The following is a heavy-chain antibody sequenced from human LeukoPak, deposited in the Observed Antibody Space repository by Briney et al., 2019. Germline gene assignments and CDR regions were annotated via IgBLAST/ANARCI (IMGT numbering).Heavy chain of an antibody. V-gene: IGHV3-23*01. CDR3: AKDLPGPIVVVAASNY. CDR1: GFTFSSYG. CDR2: ISGSGGRT. Sequence: GGSLRLSCAASGFTFSSYGMHWVRQAPGKGLEWVSAISGSGGRTYYADSVRGRFTISRDNSKNTLYLQMNSLRAEDTAVYYCAKDLPGPIVVVAASNYWGQGTLVTVST. J-gene: IGHJ4*02. D-gene: IGHD2-15*01.